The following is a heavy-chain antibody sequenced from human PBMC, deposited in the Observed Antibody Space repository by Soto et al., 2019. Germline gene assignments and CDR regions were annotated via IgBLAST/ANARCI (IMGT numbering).Heavy chain of an antibody. CDR3: AAKGPITGNNDFYHLSRNDG. CDR1: GGTFSSYT. Sequence: SVKVSCKASGGTFSSYTISWVRQAPGQGLEWMGGIIPIFGTANYAQKFQGRVTITADESTSTAYMELSSLRSEDTAVYYCAAKGPITGNNDFYHLSRNDGWGQGTTVTVSS. D-gene: IGHD1-20*01. V-gene: IGHV1-69*13. J-gene: IGHJ6*02. CDR2: IIPIFGTA.